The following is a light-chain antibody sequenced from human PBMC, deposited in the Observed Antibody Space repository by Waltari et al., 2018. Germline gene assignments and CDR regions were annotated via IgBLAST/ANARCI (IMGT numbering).Light chain of an antibody. CDR2: GAS. Sequence: DIVLTQSPGTLSLPPGERATLSCRASQSVSGSRLAWYQQRPGQAPRLLIHGASNRATGIPDRFSGSGSGTDFTLTISRLDPEDFAVYYCLQYGGSPRTFGQGTKVEI. J-gene: IGKJ1*01. CDR1: QSVSGSR. V-gene: IGKV3-20*01. CDR3: LQYGGSPRT.